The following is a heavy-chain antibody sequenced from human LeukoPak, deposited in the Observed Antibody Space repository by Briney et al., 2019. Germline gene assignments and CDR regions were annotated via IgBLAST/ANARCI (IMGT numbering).Heavy chain of an antibody. V-gene: IGHV4-39*01. J-gene: IGHJ5*02. CDR1: GGSIRCSSYF. Sequence: SETLSLTCTVSGGSIRCSSYFWAGIRQPPGKGLEWIGTIYYSGSTYYNPSLKSRVTISVATSKNQFSLKPSSVTAADTAVYYCARRRGIAANWFDPWGQGTLVTVSS. D-gene: IGHD6-13*01. CDR2: IYYSGST. CDR3: ARRRGIAANWFDP.